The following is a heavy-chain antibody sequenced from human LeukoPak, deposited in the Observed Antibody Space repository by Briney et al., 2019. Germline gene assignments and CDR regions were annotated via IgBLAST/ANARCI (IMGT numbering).Heavy chain of an antibody. V-gene: IGHV3-48*03. CDR1: GFTFSSYE. Sequence: GGSLRLSCAASGFTFSSYEMNWVRQAPGKGLEWVSYISSSGSTIYYADSVKGRFTISRDNAKNSLYLQMNSLRAEDTAVYYCARVPGPHYDSTNWGQGTLVTVSS. J-gene: IGHJ4*02. D-gene: IGHD3-22*01. CDR2: ISSSGSTI. CDR3: ARVPGPHYDSTN.